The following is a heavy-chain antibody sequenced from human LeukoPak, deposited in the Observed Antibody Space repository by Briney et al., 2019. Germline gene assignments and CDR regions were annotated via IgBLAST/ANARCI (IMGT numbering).Heavy chain of an antibody. CDR2: ISYDGSNK. V-gene: IGHV3-30-3*01. D-gene: IGHD2-2*02. J-gene: IGHJ5*02. CDR1: RFTFSSYA. Sequence: PGGSLRLSCAASRFTFSSYAMHWVRQAPGKGLEWVAVISYDGSNKYYADSVKGRFTISRDNSKNTLYLQMNSLRAEDTAVYYCARGSIVVVPAAIQDNWFDPWGQGTLVTASS. CDR3: ARGSIVVVPAAIQDNWFDP.